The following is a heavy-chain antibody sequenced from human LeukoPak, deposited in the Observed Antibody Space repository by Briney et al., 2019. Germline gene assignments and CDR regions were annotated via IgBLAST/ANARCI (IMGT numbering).Heavy chain of an antibody. V-gene: IGHV1-2*02. CDR1: GYTFTGYY. D-gene: IGHD3-3*01. Sequence: ASVKVSCKASGYTFTGYYMHWVRQAPGQGLEWIGWINPNSGGTNYAQKFQGRVTMTRDTSISTAYMELSRLRSDDTAVYYCARDPTRGYDFWSGYYVGGAYWGQGTLVTVSS. CDR3: ARDPTRGYDFWSGYYVGGAY. J-gene: IGHJ4*02. CDR2: INPNSGGT.